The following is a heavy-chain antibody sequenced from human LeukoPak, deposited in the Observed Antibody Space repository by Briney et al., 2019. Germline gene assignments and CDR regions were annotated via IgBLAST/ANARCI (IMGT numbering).Heavy chain of an antibody. V-gene: IGHV3-64D*06. Sequence: GGSLRLSCSASGFTFSSYAMHWVRQAPGKGLEYFSAISSNGGSTYYADSVKGRFTISRDNSKNTLYLQMSSLRAEDTAVYHCVKGGYCSGGTCYQTAYSWFDPWGQGTLVTVSS. D-gene: IGHD2-15*01. CDR3: VKGGYCSGGTCYQTAYSWFDP. J-gene: IGHJ5*02. CDR1: GFTFSSYA. CDR2: ISSNGGST.